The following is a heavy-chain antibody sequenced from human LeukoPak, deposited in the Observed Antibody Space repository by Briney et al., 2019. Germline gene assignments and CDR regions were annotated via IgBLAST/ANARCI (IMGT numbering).Heavy chain of an antibody. CDR3: ARGRYYYEGPFDY. D-gene: IGHD3-22*01. CDR2: INQSGST. CDR1: GGSFSGYY. Sequence: SETLSLTCAVYGGSFSGYYWSWIRQPPGKGLEWIGEINQSGSTNYNPSLKSRVTISVDTSKNQFSLKLNSVTAADTAVYYCARGRYYYEGPFDYLGQGTLVTGSS. J-gene: IGHJ4*02. V-gene: IGHV4-34*01.